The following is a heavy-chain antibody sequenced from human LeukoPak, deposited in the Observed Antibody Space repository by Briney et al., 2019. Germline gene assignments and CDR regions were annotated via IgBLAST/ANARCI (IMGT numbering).Heavy chain of an antibody. CDR3: ARDGGPHYYDSSGVIGY. CDR2: ISYDGSNK. D-gene: IGHD3-22*01. CDR1: GFTFSSYA. J-gene: IGHJ4*02. Sequence: PWGSLRLSCAASGFTFSSYAMHWVRQAPGKGLEWVAVISYDGSNKYYADSVKGRFTISRDNSKNTLYLQMNSLRAEDTAVYYCARDGGPHYYDSSGVIGYWGQGTLVTVSS. V-gene: IGHV3-30*04.